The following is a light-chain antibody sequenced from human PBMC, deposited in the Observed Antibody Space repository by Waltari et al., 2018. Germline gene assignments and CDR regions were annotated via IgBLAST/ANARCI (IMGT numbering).Light chain of an antibody. J-gene: IGKJ1*01. CDR1: QSIGRT. CDR3: QHYVRLPVT. V-gene: IGKV3-20*01. Sequence: IVLTQSPGALSLSPGETATLSCRASQSIGRTIAWYQQKPGQAPRLLIYATSTRATGIPDRFSGSGSETDFSLTIYRLEPEDFAVYYCQHYVRLPVTFGQGTKVEIK. CDR2: ATS.